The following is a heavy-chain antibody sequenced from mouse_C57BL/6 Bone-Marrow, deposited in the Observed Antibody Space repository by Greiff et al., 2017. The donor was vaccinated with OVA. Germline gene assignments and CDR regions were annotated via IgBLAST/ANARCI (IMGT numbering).Heavy chain of an antibody. CDR3: TTRTTVVATDY. J-gene: IGHJ2*01. CDR1: GFNIKDDY. CDR2: IDPENGDT. Sequence: VQLKQSGAELVRPGASVKLSCTASGFNIKDDYMHWVKQRPEQGLEWIGWIDPENGDTEYASKFQGKATITADTSSNTAYLQLSSLTSEDTAVDYCTTRTTVVATDYWGQGTTLTVSS. D-gene: IGHD1-1*01. V-gene: IGHV14-4*01.